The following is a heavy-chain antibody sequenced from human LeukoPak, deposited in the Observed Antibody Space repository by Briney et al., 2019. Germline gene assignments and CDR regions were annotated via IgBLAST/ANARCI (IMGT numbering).Heavy chain of an antibody. CDR2: IGTSSSSI. V-gene: IGHV3-21*01. D-gene: IGHD3-9*01. J-gene: IGHJ3*02. CDR3: ARGHSDVLTGYYNVIAPGAFDI. CDR1: GFTFSSYP. Sequence: GGSLRLSCAASGFTFSSYPINWVRQAPGKGLEWVSSIGTSSSSIYYADSVKGRFTISRDNAKSSLYLQMNSLRAEDTAVYYCARGHSDVLTGYYNVIAPGAFDIWGQGTMVTVSS.